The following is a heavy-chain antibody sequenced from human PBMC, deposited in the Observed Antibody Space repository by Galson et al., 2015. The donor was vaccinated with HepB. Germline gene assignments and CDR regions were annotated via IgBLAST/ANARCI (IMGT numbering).Heavy chain of an antibody. CDR3: ARERASSGWYYYYYYMDV. J-gene: IGHJ6*03. D-gene: IGHD6-19*01. V-gene: IGHV1-69*04. CDR1: GGTFSSYA. Sequence: SVKVSCKASGGTFSSYAISWVRQAPGQGLEWMGRIIPILGIANYAQKFQGRVTITADKSTSTAYMELSSLRSEDTAVYYCARERASSGWYYYYYYMDVWGKGTTVTVSS. CDR2: IIPILGIA.